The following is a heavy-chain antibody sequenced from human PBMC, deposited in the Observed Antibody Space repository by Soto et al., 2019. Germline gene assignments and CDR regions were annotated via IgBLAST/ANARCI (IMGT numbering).Heavy chain of an antibody. V-gene: IGHV1-2*04. D-gene: IGHD6-6*01. J-gene: IGHJ4*02. CDR2: INPNSGGT. CDR1: GYTFTGYY. Sequence: QVQLVQSGAEVKKPGASVKVSCKASGYTFTGYYMHWVRQAPGQGLEWMGWINPNSGGTNYAQKLQGWVTMTRDTSISTAYMELSRLRSDDTAVYYCARDKGSSFYSFYSWGQGTLVTFSS. CDR3: ARDKGSSFYSFYS.